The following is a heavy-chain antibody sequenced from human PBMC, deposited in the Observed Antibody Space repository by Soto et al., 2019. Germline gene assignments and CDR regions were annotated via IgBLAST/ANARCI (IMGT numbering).Heavy chain of an antibody. CDR1: GGSISSSNW. D-gene: IGHD4-17*01. CDR2: IYHSGST. Sequence: PSETLSLTCAVSGGSISSSNWWSFVRQPPGKGLEWIGEIYHSGSTNYNPSLKSRVTISVDKSKNQFSLKLSSVTAADTAVYYCARDRGADYGDYPHYYYYYGTDVWGQGTTVTVSS. V-gene: IGHV4-4*02. J-gene: IGHJ6*02. CDR3: ARDRGADYGDYPHYYYYYGTDV.